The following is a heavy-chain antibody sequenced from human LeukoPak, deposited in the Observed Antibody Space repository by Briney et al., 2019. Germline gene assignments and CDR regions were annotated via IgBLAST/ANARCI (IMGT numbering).Heavy chain of an antibody. CDR1: GYTFTSYG. J-gene: IGHJ4*02. CDR2: ISAYNGNT. Sequence: ASVKVSCKASGYTFTSYGFAWVRQAPGQGLEWMGWISAYNGNTNYAQKLQDRVTMTTDTSTSTAYMELRSLRSDDTAVYCCARALLRYCSGGSCYSLAALDYWGQGTLVTVSS. D-gene: IGHD2-15*01. CDR3: ARALLRYCSGGSCYSLAALDY. V-gene: IGHV1-18*01.